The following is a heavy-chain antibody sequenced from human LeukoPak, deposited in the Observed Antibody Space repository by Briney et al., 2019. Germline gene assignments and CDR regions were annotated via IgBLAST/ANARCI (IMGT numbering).Heavy chain of an antibody. CDR3: ARVSTIMTTYWFDP. J-gene: IGHJ5*02. CDR2: INRGGGGT. D-gene: IGHD4-11*01. V-gene: IGHV3-23*01. Sequence: PGGSLRLSCAASGFTFTTFTMNWVRQAPGKGLEWVSAINRGGGGTYYADSVQGRFTISRDNTKKSLYLQMTGLRVEDTAIYYCARVSTIMTTYWFDPWGQGALVSVSS. CDR1: GFTFTTFT.